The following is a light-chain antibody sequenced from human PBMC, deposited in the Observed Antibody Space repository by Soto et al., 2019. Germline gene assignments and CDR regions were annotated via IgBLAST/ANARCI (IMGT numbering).Light chain of an antibody. CDR1: QSVSSN. CDR3: QQFNSWPGT. V-gene: IGKV3-15*01. CDR2: GPS. Sequence: EIVMTQSPATLSVSPGERATLSCRASQSVSSNLAWYQQKPGQAPRLLIYGPSTRATGIPARVSGSGSGTEFTLTISSLQSEDSPVYYCQQFNSWPGTFGQGTKVEIK. J-gene: IGKJ1*01.